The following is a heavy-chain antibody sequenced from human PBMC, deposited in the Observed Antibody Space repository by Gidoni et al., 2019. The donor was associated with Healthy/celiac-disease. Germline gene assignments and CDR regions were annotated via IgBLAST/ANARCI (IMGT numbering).Heavy chain of an antibody. CDR2: ISGSGGST. CDR3: AKVDSSSWGTFDY. Sequence: EVQLLESGGGLVQPGGSLRLSCAAAGLTFSSYAMSWVRQAPGKGLEWVSAISGSGGSTYYADSVKGRFTISRDNSKNTLYLQMNSLRAEDAAVYYCAKVDSSSWGTFDYWGQGTLVTVSS. V-gene: IGHV3-23*01. J-gene: IGHJ4*02. CDR1: GLTFSSYA. D-gene: IGHD6-13*01.